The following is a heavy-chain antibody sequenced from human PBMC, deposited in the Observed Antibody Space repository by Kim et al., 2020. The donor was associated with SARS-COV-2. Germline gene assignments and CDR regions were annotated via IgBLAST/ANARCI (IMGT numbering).Heavy chain of an antibody. J-gene: IGHJ4*02. V-gene: IGHV3-11*01. CDR2: R. Sequence: RNDTDSVKGRFTISRDNAKNSLFLQMNSLRADDTAVYYCARSYKLTVGNWGQGTLVTVSS. D-gene: IGHD1-1*01. CDR3: ARSYKLTVGN.